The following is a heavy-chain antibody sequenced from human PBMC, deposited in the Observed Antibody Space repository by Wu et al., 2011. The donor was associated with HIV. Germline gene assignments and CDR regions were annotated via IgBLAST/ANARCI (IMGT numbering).Heavy chain of an antibody. V-gene: IGHV1-18*01. Sequence: QVQLVQSGAEVKKPGASVKVSCKASGYSFTTYTISWVRQAPGQGLEWLGWISAYNGNTNYAQNLQGRVTMTTDTSTSTAYMELRSLRSDDTAVYYCAGSYYNSYYYYGMDVWGQGTTVTVSS. CDR1: GYSFTTYT. J-gene: IGHJ6*02. CDR3: AGSYYNSYYYYGMDV. D-gene: IGHD3-10*01. CDR2: ISAYNGNT.